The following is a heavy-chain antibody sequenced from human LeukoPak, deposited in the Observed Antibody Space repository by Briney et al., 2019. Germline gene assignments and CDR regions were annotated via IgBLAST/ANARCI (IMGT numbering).Heavy chain of an antibody. J-gene: IGHJ4*02. D-gene: IGHD2-15*01. Sequence: SETLSLTCTVSGGSISSGSYNWNWIRQPAGKGLEWIGRIFSSGSTNYNSSLKSRVTISIDTSKNQFSLNLRSVTAADTAVYYCARNVAARRETDYWGQGTLVTVSS. V-gene: IGHV4-61*02. CDR1: GGSISSGSYN. CDR2: IFSSGST. CDR3: ARNVAARRETDY.